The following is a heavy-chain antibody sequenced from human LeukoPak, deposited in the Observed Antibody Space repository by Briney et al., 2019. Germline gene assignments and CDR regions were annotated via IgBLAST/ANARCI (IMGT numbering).Heavy chain of an antibody. CDR2: INPNSGGT. D-gene: IGHD3-22*01. CDR3: ARADQGWLLHNWFDP. Sequence: AASVKVSCKASGYTFTKYGISWVRQAPGKGLEWMGWINPNSGGTNYAQKFQGWVTMTRDTSISTAYMELSRLRSDDTAVYYCARADQGWLLHNWFDPWGQGTLVTVSS. V-gene: IGHV1-2*04. J-gene: IGHJ5*02. CDR1: GYTFTKYG.